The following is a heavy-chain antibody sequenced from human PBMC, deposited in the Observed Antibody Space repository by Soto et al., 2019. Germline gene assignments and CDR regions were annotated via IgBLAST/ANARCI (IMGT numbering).Heavy chain of an antibody. CDR1: GGSISSGGYY. V-gene: IGHV4-31*03. CDR3: ARCASLDYFDY. Sequence: SETLSLTCTVSGGSISSGGYYWSWIRQHPGKGLEWIGYIYYSGSTYYNPSLKSRVTISVDTSKNQFSLKLSSVTAADTAVYYCARCASLDYFDYWGQGTLVTVSS. CDR2: IYYSGST. J-gene: IGHJ4*02.